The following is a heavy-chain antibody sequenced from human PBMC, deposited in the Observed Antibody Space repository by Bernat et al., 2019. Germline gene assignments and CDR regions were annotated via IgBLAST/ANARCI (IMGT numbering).Heavy chain of an antibody. V-gene: IGHV1-24*01. D-gene: IGHD4-17*01. CDR2: FNHEDDET. CDR1: GYTLTELS. CDR3: ATDASYGDSLGWYFDF. Sequence: QVQLVQSGAEVKKPGASVKVSCKVSGYTLTELSMYWVRQAPGKGLEWMGGFNHEDDETVYAQKFQGKVTMTEDTSTDTTYMELSNLRSEDTAVYYCATDASYGDSLGWYFDFWGRGTLVTVSS. J-gene: IGHJ2*01.